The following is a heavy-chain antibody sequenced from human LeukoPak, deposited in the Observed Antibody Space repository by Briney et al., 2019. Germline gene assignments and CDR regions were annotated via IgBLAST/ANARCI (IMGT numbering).Heavy chain of an antibody. D-gene: IGHD3-9*01. Sequence: GGSLRLSCAASGFTVSSNYMSWVRQAPGKGLEWVSVIYSGGSTYYADSVKGRFTISRDNSKNTLYLQMNSLRAEDTAVYYCARDRYDILTGAGGITDYWGQGTLVTVSS. CDR1: GFTVSSNY. CDR3: ARDRYDILTGAGGITDY. V-gene: IGHV3-53*01. CDR2: IYSGGST. J-gene: IGHJ4*02.